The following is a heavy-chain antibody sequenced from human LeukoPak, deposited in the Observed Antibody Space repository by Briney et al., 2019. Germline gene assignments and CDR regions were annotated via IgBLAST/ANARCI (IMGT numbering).Heavy chain of an antibody. V-gene: IGHV1-8*01. CDR3: ASRTSSGYDYDVFDL. Sequence: ASVKVSCKASGYTFTSFDINWVRQTAGQGLEWMGWMNPDSGDTGYAPKFQGRVIMTRNTSIRTAYMELSSLTSEDTAVYYCASRTSSGYDYDVFDLWGQRTVVTVSS. CDR2: MNPDSGDT. D-gene: IGHD5-12*01. CDR1: GYTFTSFD. J-gene: IGHJ3*01.